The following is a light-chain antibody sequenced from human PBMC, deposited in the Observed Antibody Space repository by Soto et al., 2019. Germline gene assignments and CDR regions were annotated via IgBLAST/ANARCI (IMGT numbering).Light chain of an antibody. V-gene: IGKV3-15*01. Sequence: LGMTQSPATLSVAPGERATLSCRASQSISTFLAWYQQKPGQAPRLLIYGASTRATGIPARFSGSGSGTEFTLTISSLQSEDFAVYYCQQYNNWPRTFGQGTKVDIK. J-gene: IGKJ1*01. CDR1: QSISTF. CDR3: QQYNNWPRT. CDR2: GAS.